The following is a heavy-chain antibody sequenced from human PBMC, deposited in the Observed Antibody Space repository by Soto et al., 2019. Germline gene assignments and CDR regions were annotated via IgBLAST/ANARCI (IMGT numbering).Heavy chain of an antibody. J-gene: IGHJ5*02. CDR3: ARGRIPSAIFDWFDP. D-gene: IGHD2-2*01. V-gene: IGHV3-33*01. CDR2: IWSDGSTE. Sequence: GPLRLSCAASGFTFDRYGMHWVRQAPGKGLEWVAVIWSDGSTEYYADSVKGRFTISRDNSKNTMYLQMNSLRGEDTGVYYCARGRIPSAIFDWFDPWGQGTLVTVSS. CDR1: GFTFDRYG.